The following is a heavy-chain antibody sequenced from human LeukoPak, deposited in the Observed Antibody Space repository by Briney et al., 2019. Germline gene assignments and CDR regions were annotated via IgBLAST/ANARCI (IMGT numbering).Heavy chain of an antibody. Sequence: SETLSLTCTVSGGSISSGGYYWCWIRQHPGKGLEWIGYIYYSGSTYYNPSLKSRVTISVDTSKNQFSLKLSSVTAADTAVYHCASSSGDYNWYFDLWGRGTLVTVSS. CDR1: GGSISSGGYY. V-gene: IGHV4-31*03. CDR3: ASSSGDYNWYFDL. D-gene: IGHD4-17*01. CDR2: IYYSGST. J-gene: IGHJ2*01.